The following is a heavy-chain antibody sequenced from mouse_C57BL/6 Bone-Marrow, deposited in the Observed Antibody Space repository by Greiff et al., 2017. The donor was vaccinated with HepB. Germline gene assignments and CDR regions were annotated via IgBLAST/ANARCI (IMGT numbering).Heavy chain of an antibody. J-gene: IGHJ1*03. CDR1: GYTFTDYY. CDR3: ARRGWLLLYWYFDV. CDR2: INPNNGGT. D-gene: IGHD2-3*01. V-gene: IGHV1-26*01. Sequence: VQLQQSGPELVKPGASVKISCKASGYTFTDYYMNWVKQSHGKSLEWIGDINPNNGGTSYNQKFKGKATLTVDKSSSTAYMELRSLTSEDSAVYYCARRGWLLLYWYFDVWGTGTTVTVSS.